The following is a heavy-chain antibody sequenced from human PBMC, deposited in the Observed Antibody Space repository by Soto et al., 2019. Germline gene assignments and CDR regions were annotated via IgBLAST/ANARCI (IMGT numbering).Heavy chain of an antibody. V-gene: IGHV4-39*01. J-gene: IGHJ5*02. CDR1: GGSISSSSYY. CDR3: ARWAVERELLSWFDP. Sequence: QLQLQESGPGLVKPSETLSLTCTVSGGSISSSSYYWGWIRQPPGKGLEWIGSIYYSGSTYYNPSLKSRVTISVDTSKNQFSLKLSSVTAADTAVYYCARWAVERELLSWFDPWGQGTLVTVSS. CDR2: IYYSGST. D-gene: IGHD1-26*01.